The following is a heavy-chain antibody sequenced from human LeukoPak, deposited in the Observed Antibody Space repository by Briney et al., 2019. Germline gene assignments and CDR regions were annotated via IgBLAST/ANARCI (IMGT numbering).Heavy chain of an antibody. CDR2: LSGGDST. J-gene: IGHJ6*02. V-gene: IGHV3-23*01. D-gene: IGHD2-2*01. CDR3: ARDEGYCSSTSCYVYGMDV. Sequence: GGSLRLSCAASGFTLRSHAMGWVRQAPGKGLEWVSDLSGGDSTNYADSVKGRFTVSRDNSKNTLYLQMNSLRAEDTAVYYCARDEGYCSSTSCYVYGMDVWGQGTTVTVSS. CDR1: GFTLRSHA.